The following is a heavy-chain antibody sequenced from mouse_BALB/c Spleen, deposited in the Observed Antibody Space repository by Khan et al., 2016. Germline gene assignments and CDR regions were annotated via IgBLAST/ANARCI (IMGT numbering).Heavy chain of an antibody. CDR2: NDPANGNS. D-gene: IGHD1-1*02. V-gene: IGHV14-3*02. CDR3: ARPVPIYSCGGSYAY. Sequence: VQLQQSGAELVKPGASVKLSYTASGFNIKDTYMHWVKQRPEQGLEWIGRNDPANGNSKYDPKFQGKATIIVDKSSNTAYLQLSSLTSEDTAVYSDARPVPIYSCGGSYAYWGQGTTLTVSS. CDR1: GFNIKDTY. J-gene: IGHJ2*01.